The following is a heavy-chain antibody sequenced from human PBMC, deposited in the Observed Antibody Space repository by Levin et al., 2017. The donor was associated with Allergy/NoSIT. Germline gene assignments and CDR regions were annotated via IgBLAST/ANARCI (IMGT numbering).Heavy chain of an antibody. V-gene: IGHV3-48*03. J-gene: IGHJ4*02. Sequence: PGESLISCAASGFTFSSYEMNWVRQAPGKGLEWVSYISSSGSTIYYADSVKGRFTISRDNAKNSLYLQMNSLRAEDTAVYYCARQLGNFWSGYNYFDYWGQGTLVTVSS. CDR3: ARQLGNFWSGYNYFDY. D-gene: IGHD3-3*01. CDR1: GFTFSSYE. CDR2: ISSSGSTI.